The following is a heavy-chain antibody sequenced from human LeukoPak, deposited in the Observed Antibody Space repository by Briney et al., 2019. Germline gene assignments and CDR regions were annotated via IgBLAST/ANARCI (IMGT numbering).Heavy chain of an antibody. J-gene: IGHJ4*02. V-gene: IGHV4-39*01. Sequence: SETLSLTCTVSGVSISSSSYYWGWIRQPPGKGLEWIGSIYYSGSTYYSPSLKSRVTISVDTSKNQFSLKLSSVTAADTAVYYCATSSGWSYYFDYWGQGTLVTVSS. CDR1: GVSISSSSYY. CDR2: IYYSGST. D-gene: IGHD6-19*01. CDR3: ATSSGWSYYFDY.